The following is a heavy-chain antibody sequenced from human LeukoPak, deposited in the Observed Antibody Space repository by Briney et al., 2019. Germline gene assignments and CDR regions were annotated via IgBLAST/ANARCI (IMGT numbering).Heavy chain of an antibody. J-gene: IGHJ3*02. CDR3: ASDLNCSSTSCYDAFDI. D-gene: IGHD2-2*01. CDR2: INPNSGGT. Sequence: ASVKVSCKASGYTFTGYYMHWVRQAPGQGLEWMGRINPNSGGTNYAQKFQGRVTMTRDTSISTAYMELSRLRSDDTAVYYCASDLNCSSTSCYDAFDIWGQGTMATVSS. V-gene: IGHV1-2*06. CDR1: GYTFTGYY.